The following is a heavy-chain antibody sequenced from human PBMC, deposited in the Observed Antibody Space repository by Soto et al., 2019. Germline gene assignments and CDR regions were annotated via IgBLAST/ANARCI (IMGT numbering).Heavy chain of an antibody. CDR1: GGSISSGVYY. V-gene: IGHV4-30-2*01. Sequence: SETLYLTCAVSGGSISSGVYYWSWIRQPPGKGLEWIGYIYHSGSTYYNPSLKSRVTISVHTSSSQFSLELSSVTAADTAVYYCARGLISGSHYSGGWYYFDSWGQGNQVTVT. D-gene: IGHD1-26*01. CDR3: ARGLISGSHYSGGWYYFDS. CDR2: IYHSGST. J-gene: IGHJ4*02.